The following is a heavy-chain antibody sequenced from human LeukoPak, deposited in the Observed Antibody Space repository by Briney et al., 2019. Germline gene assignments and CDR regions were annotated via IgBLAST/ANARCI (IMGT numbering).Heavy chain of an antibody. CDR2: IIPIFGTA. J-gene: IGHJ3*02. CDR1: GGTFSSYA. V-gene: IGHV1-69*13. CDR3: ARAFHPRVVANDAFDI. D-gene: IGHD2-15*01. Sequence: GASVKVSCKASGGTFSSYAISWVRQAPGQGLEWMGGIIPIFGTANYAQKFQGRVTITADESTSTAYMELSSLRSEDTAVYYCARAFHPRVVANDAFDIWGQGTMVTVSS.